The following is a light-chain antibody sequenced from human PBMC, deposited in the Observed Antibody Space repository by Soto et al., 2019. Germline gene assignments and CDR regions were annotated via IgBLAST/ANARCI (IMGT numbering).Light chain of an antibody. CDR1: SNDVGLYNY. J-gene: IGLJ1*01. CDR3: SSYTISTTYV. V-gene: IGLV2-14*03. CDR2: DVT. Sequence: QSVLTQPASVSGSPGQSITISCTGTSNDVGLYNYVSWYQQHPGKAPKLMIYDVTERPSGVSNRFSGSKSGNTASLTISGLQAEDEGDYYCSSYTISTTYVLGTANKVTV.